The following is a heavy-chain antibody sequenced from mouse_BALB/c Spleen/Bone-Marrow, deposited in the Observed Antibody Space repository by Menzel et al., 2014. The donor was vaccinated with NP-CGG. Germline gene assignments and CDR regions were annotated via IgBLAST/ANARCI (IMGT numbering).Heavy chain of an antibody. Sequence: DVHLVESGGGLVQPGGSLKLSCAASGFTFSSYGMSWVRQTPDKRLELVATINSNGGSTYYPDRVKGRFTISRDNAKNTLYLQMSSLKSEDTAMYYCARDGYYVFYAMDYWGQGTSVTVSS. V-gene: IGHV5-6-3*01. CDR3: ARDGYYVFYAMDY. D-gene: IGHD2-3*01. CDR2: INSNGGST. CDR1: GFTFSSYG. J-gene: IGHJ4*01.